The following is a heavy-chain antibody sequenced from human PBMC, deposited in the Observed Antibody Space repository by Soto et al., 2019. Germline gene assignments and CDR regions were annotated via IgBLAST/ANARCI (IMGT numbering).Heavy chain of an antibody. CDR2: ISGSGSTI. Sequence: GGSLRLSCAASGFTFSSYAVSWVRQAPWKGPEGISTISGSGSTIYYADSVKGRFTISRDNSKNTLYLQISSLRAEDTAVYYCAKVFYYYDSSGYYYFDYWGQGTLVTVSS. CDR1: GFTFSSYA. CDR3: AKVFYYYDSSGYYYFDY. V-gene: IGHV3-23*01. J-gene: IGHJ4*02. D-gene: IGHD3-22*01.